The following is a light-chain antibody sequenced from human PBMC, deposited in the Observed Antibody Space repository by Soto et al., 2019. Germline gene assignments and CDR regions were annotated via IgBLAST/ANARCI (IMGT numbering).Light chain of an antibody. CDR3: QTWGTGIVV. CDR1: SGHTSYA. CDR2: VNSDGSH. J-gene: IGLJ2*01. Sequence: QLALTQSPSASASLGASVKLTCTLSSGHTSYAIAWHQQQAEKGPRYLMKVNSDGSHRKGDGIPDRFSASSSGAERYLTISSLQSEDEADYYCQTWGTGIVVFGGGTKLTVL. V-gene: IGLV4-69*01.